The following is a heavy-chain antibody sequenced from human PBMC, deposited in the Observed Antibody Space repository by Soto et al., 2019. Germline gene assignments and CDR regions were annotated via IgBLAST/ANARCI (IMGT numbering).Heavy chain of an antibody. V-gene: IGHV3-7*01. Sequence: EVQLVESGGGLVQPGGSLRLSCAASGFTFSSYWMSWVRQAPGKGLEWVANIKQDGSEKYYVDSVKGRFTISRDNAKNSLYLQMTSLGAEDTAVYYCARDPSVVAAAGIYYYYYGMDVWGQGTTVTVSS. J-gene: IGHJ6*02. CDR1: GFTFSSYW. CDR3: ARDPSVVAAAGIYYYYYGMDV. D-gene: IGHD6-13*01. CDR2: IKQDGSEK.